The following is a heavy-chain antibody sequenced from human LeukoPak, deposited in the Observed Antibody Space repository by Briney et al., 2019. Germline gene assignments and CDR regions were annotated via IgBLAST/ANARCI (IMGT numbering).Heavy chain of an antibody. CDR2: ISGSGGST. CDR1: GFTFSSYT. Sequence: GGSLRLSCAASGFTFSSYTMSWVRQAPGKGLEWVSAISGSGGSTYYADSVKGRFTISRDNSENTLHLQMNSLRTEDTAVYYCAKDRWSGYYTGTFVDYWGQGTLVTVSS. CDR3: AKDRWSGYYTGTFVDY. D-gene: IGHD3-3*01. V-gene: IGHV3-23*01. J-gene: IGHJ4*02.